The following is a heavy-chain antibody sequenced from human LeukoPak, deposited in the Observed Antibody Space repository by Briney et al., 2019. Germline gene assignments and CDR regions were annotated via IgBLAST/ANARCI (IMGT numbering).Heavy chain of an antibody. CDR1: GFTVRSNY. CDR3: ARGRLGYYFDY. J-gene: IGHJ4*02. V-gene: IGHV3-66*02. CDR2: IYSGGST. Sequence: GGSLRLSXAASGFTVRSNYMNWVRQTPGKGLEWVSVIYSGGSTYYADSVKGRFTISRDNSKNTLYLQMNSLRAEGTAVYYCARGRLGYYFDYWGQGALVTVSS. D-gene: IGHD7-27*01.